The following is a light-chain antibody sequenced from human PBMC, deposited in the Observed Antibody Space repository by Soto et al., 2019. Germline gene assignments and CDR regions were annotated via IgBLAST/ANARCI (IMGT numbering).Light chain of an antibody. CDR3: SSHTSSSTSYV. CDR1: SSDVGGYNY. CDR2: DVS. V-gene: IGLV2-14*01. J-gene: IGLJ1*01. Sequence: QSALTQPASVSGSPGQSSTISCTGTSSDVGGYNYVSWYQQHPGKAPKLMIYDVSNRPSGVSNRFSGSKSANTASLTISGLQAEDDADYYCSSHTSSSTSYVFGTGTKLTVL.